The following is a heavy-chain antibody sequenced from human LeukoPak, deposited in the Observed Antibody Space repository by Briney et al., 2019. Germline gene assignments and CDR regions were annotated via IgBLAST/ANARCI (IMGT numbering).Heavy chain of an antibody. CDR1: GGTFSSYA. J-gene: IGHJ4*02. V-gene: IGHV1-69*13. CDR3: ARGAYYGSGSYFDY. Sequence: SVKVSCKASGGTFSSYAISWVRQAPGQGLEWMGGIIPICGTANYAQKFQGRVTITADESTSTAYMELSSLRSEDTAVYYCARGAYYGSGSYFDYWGQGTLVTVSS. CDR2: IIPICGTA. D-gene: IGHD3-10*01.